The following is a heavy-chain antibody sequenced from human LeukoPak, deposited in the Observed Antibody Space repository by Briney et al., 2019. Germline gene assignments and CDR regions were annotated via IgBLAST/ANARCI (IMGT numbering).Heavy chain of an antibody. Sequence: GESLKISCKGSGYSFTSYWVGWVRRLPGKGLEWMGIIYPGDSDTRYSPSFQGQVTISADKSLSTAYLQWSSLKASDTAMYYCARPGRDGGYSYGYDYWGQGTLVTVSS. J-gene: IGHJ4*02. CDR1: GYSFTSYW. V-gene: IGHV5-51*01. D-gene: IGHD5-18*01. CDR3: ARPGRDGGYSYGYDY. CDR2: IYPGDSDT.